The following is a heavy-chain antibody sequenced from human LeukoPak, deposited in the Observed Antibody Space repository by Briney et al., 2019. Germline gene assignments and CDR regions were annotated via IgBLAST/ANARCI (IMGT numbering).Heavy chain of an antibody. Sequence: GGSLRLSCAASGFTFSSSWMSWVRQAPGKGLEWVANIQQDGSDKYYVDAVKGRFTISRDNAKTSLYLQMNSLRAEDTAVYYCARDLSGMAGYTYGRGIDYWGQGTLVTVSS. D-gene: IGHD5-18*01. CDR3: ARDLSGMAGYTYGRGIDY. CDR2: IQQDGSDK. J-gene: IGHJ4*02. V-gene: IGHV3-7*01. CDR1: GFTFSSSW.